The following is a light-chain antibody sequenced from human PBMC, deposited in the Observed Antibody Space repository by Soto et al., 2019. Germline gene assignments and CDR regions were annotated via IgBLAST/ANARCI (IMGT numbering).Light chain of an antibody. CDR1: QSVSSN. CDR3: QQYNNPET. Sequence: EIVMTQSPATLSVSPGERATLSCRASQSVSSNLAWYQQKPGQAPRLLIYGASTRATGIPARFSGSGSGTDFTLTISSLQSEDFAVYYCQQYNNPETFGQGTKLEIK. V-gene: IGKV3-15*01. CDR2: GAS. J-gene: IGKJ2*01.